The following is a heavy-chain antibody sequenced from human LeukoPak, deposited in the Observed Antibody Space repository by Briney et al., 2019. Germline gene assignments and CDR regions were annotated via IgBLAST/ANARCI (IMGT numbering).Heavy chain of an antibody. CDR3: ASRKLGNDY. Sequence: SETLSLTCTISGGSVSDYYWSWIRQSPGKGLEWIGYIYYTGSTSYNPSLKSRVTISEDTSKNEFSLKLNSVTAADTAVYYCASRKLGNDYWGQGTLVTVSS. D-gene: IGHD7-27*01. CDR1: GGSVSDYY. V-gene: IGHV4-59*02. CDR2: IYYTGST. J-gene: IGHJ4*02.